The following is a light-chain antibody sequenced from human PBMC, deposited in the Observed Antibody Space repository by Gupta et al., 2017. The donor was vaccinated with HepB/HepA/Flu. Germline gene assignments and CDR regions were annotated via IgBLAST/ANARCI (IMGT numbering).Light chain of an antibody. CDR2: YTS. J-gene: IGKJ1*01. Sequence: EIVLTQSPDFQSVTPKEKVTITCRASQNIGGSLHWYRQKAEQSPELLIRYTSQSGSGVPSRFSGSGSGTDFTLTVNGLEAEDAATYFCQQSSILPGTFGQGTKVEIK. CDR3: QQSSILPGT. V-gene: IGKV6-21*01. CDR1: QNIGGS.